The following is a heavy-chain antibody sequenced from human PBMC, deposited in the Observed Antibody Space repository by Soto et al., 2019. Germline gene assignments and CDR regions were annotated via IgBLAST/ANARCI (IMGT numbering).Heavy chain of an antibody. J-gene: IGHJ6*02. Sequence: XESLKISCKGSGCSFTSYWIGWVRQMPGKGLEWMGIIYPGDSDTRYSPSFQGQVTISADKSISTAYLQWSSLKASDTAMYYCARRIKGCTNGVCYYYYGMDVWGQGATVTVSS. V-gene: IGHV5-51*01. D-gene: IGHD2-8*01. CDR3: ARRIKGCTNGVCYYYYGMDV. CDR2: IYPGDSDT. CDR1: GCSFTSYW.